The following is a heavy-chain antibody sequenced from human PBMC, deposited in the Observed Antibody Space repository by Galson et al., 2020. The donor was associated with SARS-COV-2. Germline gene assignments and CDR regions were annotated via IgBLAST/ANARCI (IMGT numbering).Heavy chain of an antibody. J-gene: IGHJ5*02. CDR2: IHRSGTT. Sequence: SETLSLTCAVSGGSITGSSFKWSWIRQPPGKGLQWIGSIHRSGTTSYCPSLRGRATISFDTSTNQFALNLRSVTAADTATYFCARQHGQDYGYWFDPWSQGTLVTVSS. CDR1: GGSITGSSFK. D-gene: IGHD3-10*01. CDR3: ARQHGQDYGYWFDP. V-gene: IGHV4-39*01.